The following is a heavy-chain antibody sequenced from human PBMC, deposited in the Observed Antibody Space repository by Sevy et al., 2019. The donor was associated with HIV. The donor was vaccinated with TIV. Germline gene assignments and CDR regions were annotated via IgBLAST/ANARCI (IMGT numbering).Heavy chain of an antibody. CDR2: VYHSGST. CDR1: GGSISSYY. V-gene: IGHV4-59*01. J-gene: IGHJ4*02. Sequence: SETLSLTCTVSGGSISSYYWSWIRQPPGKGLEWIGYVYHSGSTYYNPSLKSRVTISVDTSKNQFSLKLSSVTAADTAVYYCAGGSGKYDSEGYYYLIDYWGQGALVTVSS. CDR3: AGGSGKYDSEGYYYLIDY. D-gene: IGHD3-22*01.